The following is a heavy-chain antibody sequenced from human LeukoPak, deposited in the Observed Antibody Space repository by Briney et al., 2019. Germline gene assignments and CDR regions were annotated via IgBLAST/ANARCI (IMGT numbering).Heavy chain of an antibody. J-gene: IGHJ4*02. D-gene: IGHD7-27*01. V-gene: IGHV3-66*01. Sequence: GGSLRLSCAASGFTVSSNHMSWVRQAPGQGLEWVSVIYIGGTIHYADSVKGRFTISRDNSQNTVYLEMNSLRAEDTAVYYCARDGENHYYDYWGQGTLVTVST. CDR3: ARDGENHYYDY. CDR2: IYIGGTI. CDR1: GFTVSSNH.